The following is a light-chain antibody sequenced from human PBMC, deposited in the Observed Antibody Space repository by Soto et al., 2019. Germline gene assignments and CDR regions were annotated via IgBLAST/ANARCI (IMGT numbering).Light chain of an antibody. CDR3: SAYTTTNTL. CDR1: SGDIGAFNL. J-gene: IGLJ2*01. V-gene: IGLV2-14*01. CDR2: EVT. Sequence: QSVLTQPASVSGSPGQSLTISCTGTSGDIGAFNLVSWYQQHPGKAPKLLIYEVTYRPSGVSDRFSGSKSGNTASLTISGLHSDDEADYYCSAYTTTNTLFGGGTKLTVL.